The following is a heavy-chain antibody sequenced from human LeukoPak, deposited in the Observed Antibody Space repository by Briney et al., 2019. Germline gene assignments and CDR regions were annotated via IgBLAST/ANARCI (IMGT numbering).Heavy chain of an antibody. CDR1: GGSISSSNW. J-gene: IGHJ6*02. Sequence: PSGTLSLTCPVSGGSISSSNWWSWVRQPPGKGLEWIGEIYHSGSTNYNPSLKSRVTISVDKSKNQFSLKVTSVTAADTAVYYCAREQQLVRKYYYYYGMDVWGQGTTVTVSS. CDR2: IYHSGST. CDR3: AREQQLVRKYYYYYGMDV. V-gene: IGHV4-4*02. D-gene: IGHD6-13*01.